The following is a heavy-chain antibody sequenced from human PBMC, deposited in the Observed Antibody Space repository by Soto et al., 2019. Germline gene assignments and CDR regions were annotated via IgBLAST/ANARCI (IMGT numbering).Heavy chain of an antibody. D-gene: IGHD3-22*01. J-gene: IGHJ4*02. Sequence: TSETLSLTCTVSGGSISSYYWSWIRQPPGKGLEWIGSIYYSGSTYYNPSLKSRVTISVDTSKNQFSLKLSSVTAADTAVYYCARDGDYYDSSGYYWRYFDYWGQGTLVTVSS. V-gene: IGHV4-59*12. CDR1: GGSISSYY. CDR2: IYYSGST. CDR3: ARDGDYYDSSGYYWRYFDY.